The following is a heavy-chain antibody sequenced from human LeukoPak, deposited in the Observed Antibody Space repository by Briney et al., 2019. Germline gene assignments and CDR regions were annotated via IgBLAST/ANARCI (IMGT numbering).Heavy chain of an antibody. J-gene: IGHJ4*02. CDR1: GFIFSSYA. V-gene: IGHV3-30*04. CDR3: ARDTWNFDY. D-gene: IGHD1-1*01. CDR2: ISYDGSNK. Sequence: PGGSLRLSCAASGFIFSSYAMSWVRQAPGKGLEWVAVISYDGSNKYYADSVEGRFTISRDNSKNTLYLQMNSLRAEDTAVYYCARDTWNFDYWGQGTLVTVSS.